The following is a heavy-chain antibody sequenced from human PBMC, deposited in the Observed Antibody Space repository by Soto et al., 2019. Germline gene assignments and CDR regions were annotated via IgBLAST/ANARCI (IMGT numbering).Heavy chain of an antibody. J-gene: IGHJ6*02. CDR1: GLTFSNYA. CDR3: VKLLRSWYGHNALDV. Sequence: QPGGSLGLSCTASGLTFSNYAMSWVRQAPGKGLEFVSFISGGGGSTYSADSVKGRFTVSRDNLKNTLSLQMNSLRVEDTAVYYCVKLLRSWYGHNALDVWGQGTTVTVSS. D-gene: IGHD4-17*01. V-gene: IGHV3-23*01. CDR2: ISGGGGST.